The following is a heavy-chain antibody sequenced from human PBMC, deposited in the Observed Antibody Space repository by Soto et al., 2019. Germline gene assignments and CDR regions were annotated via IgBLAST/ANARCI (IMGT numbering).Heavy chain of an antibody. V-gene: IGHV3-23*01. J-gene: IGHJ4*02. D-gene: IGHD6-13*01. CDR1: GFTFSSYA. CDR2: ISGSGGST. Sequence: TGGSLRLSCAASGFTFSSYAMRWVRQAPGKGLEWVSAISGSGGSTYYADSVKGRFTISRDNSKNTLYLQMNSLRAEDTAVYYCAKDDGYSSSWYYFDYWGQGTLVTVSS. CDR3: AKDDGYSSSWYYFDY.